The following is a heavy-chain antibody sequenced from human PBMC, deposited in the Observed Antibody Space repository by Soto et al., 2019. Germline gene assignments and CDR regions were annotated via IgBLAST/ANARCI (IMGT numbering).Heavy chain of an antibody. J-gene: IGHJ4*02. V-gene: IGHV4-34*01. Sequence: QVQLQQWGAGLLKPSETLSLNCAVTGGSLSGYYWSWIRQPPGKGLEWIGEVKDGGHTNYSPSLRGRVTISSDPSNNQFSLRLNSVTAAETGVYYCARGQEGVVATHWDQGSLVTVSS. CDR1: GGSLSGYY. D-gene: IGHD5-12*01. CDR3: ARGQEGVVATH. CDR2: VKDGGHT.